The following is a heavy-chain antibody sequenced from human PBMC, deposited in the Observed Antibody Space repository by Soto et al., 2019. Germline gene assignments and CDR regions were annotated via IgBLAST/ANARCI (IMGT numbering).Heavy chain of an antibody. CDR3: ARAADYDILTGYYPFDY. Sequence: QVQLVQSGAEVKQPGASVKVSCKASGYTFTSYDINWVRQATGQGLEWMGWMNPNSGNTGYAQKFQGRVTMTRNTSIRTAYMELSSLRSEDTAVYYCARAADYDILTGYYPFDYWGQGTLVTVYS. J-gene: IGHJ4*02. D-gene: IGHD3-9*01. V-gene: IGHV1-8*01. CDR1: GYTFTSYD. CDR2: MNPNSGNT.